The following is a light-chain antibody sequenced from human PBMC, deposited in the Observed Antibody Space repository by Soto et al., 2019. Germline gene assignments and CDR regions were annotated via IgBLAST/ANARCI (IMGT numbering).Light chain of an antibody. CDR2: GAS. CDR1: QSISTN. CDR3: QHYNNWST. J-gene: IGKJ5*01. V-gene: IGKV3-15*01. Sequence: PASLSVSPGARATLSCRASQSISTNLAWYQQKPGQAPRLLISGASTRATGIPARFSGSGSGTEFTLTISSLQSEDFAVYYCQHYNNWSTFGQGTRLEIK.